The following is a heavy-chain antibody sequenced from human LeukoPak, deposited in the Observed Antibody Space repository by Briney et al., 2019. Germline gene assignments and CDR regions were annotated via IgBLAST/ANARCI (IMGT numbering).Heavy chain of an antibody. CDR3: ARDHGATYFDY. J-gene: IGHJ4*02. D-gene: IGHD5-12*01. CDR1: GGSIRSGGYY. Sequence: SQTLSLTCTVSGGSIRSGGYYWGWIRQHPGKGLEWIGYIYYSGSTYYNPSLKSRVTISVDTSKNQFSLKLSSVTAADTAVYYCARDHGATYFDYWGQGTLVTVSS. CDR2: IYYSGST. V-gene: IGHV4-31*03.